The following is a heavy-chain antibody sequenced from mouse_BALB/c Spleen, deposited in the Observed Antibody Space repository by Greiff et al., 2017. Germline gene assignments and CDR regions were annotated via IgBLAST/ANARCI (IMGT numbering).Heavy chain of an antibody. CDR1: GFTFTDYY. D-gene: IGHD5-1*01. Sequence: EVNVVESGGGLVQPGGSLRLSCATSGFTFTDYYMSWVRQPPGKALEWLGFIRNKANGYTTEYSASVKGRFTISRDNSQSILYLQMNTLRAEDSATDYCARDMGEYPWLGCWGQGTLVTVSA. CDR2: IRNKANGYTT. V-gene: IGHV7-3*02. J-gene: IGHJ3*01. CDR3: ARDMGEYPWLGC.